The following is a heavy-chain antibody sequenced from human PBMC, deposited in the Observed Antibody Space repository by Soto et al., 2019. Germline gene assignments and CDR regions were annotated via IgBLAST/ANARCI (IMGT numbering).Heavy chain of an antibody. J-gene: IGHJ4*02. CDR3: ARSYDRSGSIDY. V-gene: IGHV4-30-2*01. CDR2: IYHSGST. D-gene: IGHD3-22*01. Sequence: SETLSLTCAVSGGSISSGGYSWSWIRQPPGKGLEWIGYIYHSGSTYYNPSLKSRVTISVDRSKNQFSLKLSSVTAADTAVCYCARSYDRSGSIDYWGQGTLVTVSS. CDR1: GGSISSGGYS.